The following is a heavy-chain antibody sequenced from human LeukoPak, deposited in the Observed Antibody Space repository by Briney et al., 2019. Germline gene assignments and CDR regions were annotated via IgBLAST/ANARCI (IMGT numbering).Heavy chain of an antibody. J-gene: IGHJ4*02. CDR2: ISRTSDSI. CDR1: GFIFSSYS. V-gene: IGHV3-48*01. Sequence: GGSLRLSCAASGFIFSSYSMNWVRQAPGKGLEWIAYISRTSDSIYYADSVRGRFTISRDNVKNSLYLQMNSLRREDTAVFYCTREGGNYPNYFDCWGLGTLVTVSS. CDR3: TREGGNYPNYFDC. D-gene: IGHD1-26*01.